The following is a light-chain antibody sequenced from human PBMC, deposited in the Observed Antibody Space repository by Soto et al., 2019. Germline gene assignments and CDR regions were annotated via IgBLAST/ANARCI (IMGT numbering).Light chain of an antibody. V-gene: IGKV3-20*01. CDR1: QSVGSSY. CDR3: LQYGSSPT. J-gene: IGKJ1*01. CDR2: GAS. Sequence: EIVLTQSPGTLSLSPGERATLSCRASQSVGSSYLAWYQQKPGQAPRLLIYGASARATGIPDRFSGSGSGTDFTLTISRLEPEDFAVYYCLQYGSSPTFGQGTKVDIK.